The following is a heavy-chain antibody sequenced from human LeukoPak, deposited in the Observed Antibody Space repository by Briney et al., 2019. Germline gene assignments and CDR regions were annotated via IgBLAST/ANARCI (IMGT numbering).Heavy chain of an antibody. D-gene: IGHD1-1*01. Sequence: GGSLRPSCAASGFTVSSSYMSWVRQAPGKGLEWVSVLYSGGTTYYADSVTGRFTISRDNSKNTLYLQMNSLRAEDTAVYYRARDTNRFGVDVWGQGTTVTVSS. CDR1: GFTVSSSY. V-gene: IGHV3-53*01. J-gene: IGHJ6*02. CDR2: LYSGGTT. CDR3: ARDTNRFGVDV.